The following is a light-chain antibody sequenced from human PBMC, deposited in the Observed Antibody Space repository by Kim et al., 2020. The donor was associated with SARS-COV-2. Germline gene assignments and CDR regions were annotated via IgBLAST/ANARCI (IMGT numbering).Light chain of an antibody. J-gene: IGKJ4*02. CDR3: QKGYSTRLT. CDR1: QSISSY. V-gene: IGKV1-39*01. Sequence: ASIGDRVTITCRASQSISSYLNWYQQKPGKAPTLLIYAASSLQSGVPTRISGSRSGTEFTLTISSLQPEDETTYYCQKGYSTRLTFGGGTKVDIK. CDR2: AAS.